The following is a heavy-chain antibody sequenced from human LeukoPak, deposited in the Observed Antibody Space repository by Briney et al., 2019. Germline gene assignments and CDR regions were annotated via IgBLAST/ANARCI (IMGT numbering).Heavy chain of an antibody. Sequence: ASVKVSCKVSGYTPTELSIHWVRPAPGKRPEWMGGFDPEDGETIYAQKFQGRVTMTEDTSTDTAYMELSSLRSEDTAVYYCATDPAMVRVNTWGQGTLVTVSS. CDR2: FDPEDGET. CDR1: GYTPTELS. CDR3: ATDPAMVRVNT. J-gene: IGHJ5*02. V-gene: IGHV1-24*01. D-gene: IGHD3-10*01.